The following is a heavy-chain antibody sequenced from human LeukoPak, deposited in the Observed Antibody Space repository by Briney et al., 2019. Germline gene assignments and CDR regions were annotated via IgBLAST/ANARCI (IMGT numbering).Heavy chain of an antibody. CDR2: ISYDGSNK. CDR1: GFTFSSYG. V-gene: IGHV3-30*03. J-gene: IGHJ3*02. D-gene: IGHD3-10*01. Sequence: GGSLRLSCAASGFTFSSYGMHWVRQAPREALEWVAVISYDGSNKYYADSVKGRFTISRDNSKNTLYLQMNSLRAEDTAVYYCARDDTHSDSGSYYDAFDIWGPGTMVTVS. CDR3: ARDDTHSDSGSYYDAFDI.